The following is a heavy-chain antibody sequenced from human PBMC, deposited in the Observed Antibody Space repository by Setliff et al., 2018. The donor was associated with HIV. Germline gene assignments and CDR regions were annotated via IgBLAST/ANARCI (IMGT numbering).Heavy chain of an antibody. V-gene: IGHV4-39*07. Sequence: SETLSLTCTVSGGSINIGETFWGWIRQPPGKGLEWIGSIHRSGTVYFNPSLSTRINVSLDRSKNQFSLRLRSVTAADTAVYFCTGEKFGSGSSVPEVRLFDPWGQGTLVTVSS. J-gene: IGHJ5*02. D-gene: IGHD2-15*01. CDR1: GGSINIGETF. CDR3: TGEKFGSGSSVPEVRLFDP. CDR2: IHRSGTV.